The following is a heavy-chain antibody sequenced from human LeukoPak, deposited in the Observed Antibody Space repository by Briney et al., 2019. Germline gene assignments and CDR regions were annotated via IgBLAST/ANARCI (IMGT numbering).Heavy chain of an antibody. D-gene: IGHD6-19*01. J-gene: IGHJ4*02. Sequence: GESLRISCKGSGYGFSSYWINWVRQMPGKGLEWMGRIDPSDSYTNYSPSFQGHVTMSLDKSISTAYLQWSSLKASDTAMYYCARPGSGWHTLDYWGQGTLVSVSS. CDR1: GYGFSSYW. CDR2: IDPSDSYT. V-gene: IGHV5-10-1*01. CDR3: ARPGSGWHTLDY.